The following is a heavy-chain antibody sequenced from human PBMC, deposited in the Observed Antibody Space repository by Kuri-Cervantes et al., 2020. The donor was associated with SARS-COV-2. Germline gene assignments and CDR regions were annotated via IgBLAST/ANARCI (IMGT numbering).Heavy chain of an antibody. V-gene: IGHV1-8*01. Sequence: ASVKVSCKASGYTFTSYDINWVRQATGQGLEWMGWMNPNSGNTGYEQKFQGRVTMTRNTSISTAYMELSSLRAEDTAVYYCATLLLSDLHYAMDVWGQGTTVTVSS. D-gene: IGHD2-21*01. CDR3: ATLLLSDLHYAMDV. J-gene: IGHJ6*02. CDR2: MNPNSGNT. CDR1: GYTFTSYD.